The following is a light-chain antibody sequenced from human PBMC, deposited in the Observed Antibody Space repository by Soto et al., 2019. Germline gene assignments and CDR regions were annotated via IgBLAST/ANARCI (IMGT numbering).Light chain of an antibody. Sequence: EILMTQSPDSLSVSPGETATLSCRASQSLNTDLAWYQQKPGQAPRLLLYVASTRATGISTRLSGGGSGTEFTLTISGLQSEDSAVYYCQQYKSWPPITFGQGTRLEI. V-gene: IGKV3-15*01. CDR3: QQYKSWPPIT. CDR2: VAS. CDR1: QSLNTD. J-gene: IGKJ5*01.